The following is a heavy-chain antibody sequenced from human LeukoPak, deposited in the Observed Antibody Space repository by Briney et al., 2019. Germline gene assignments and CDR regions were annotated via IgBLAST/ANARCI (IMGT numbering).Heavy chain of an antibody. D-gene: IGHD6-19*01. CDR1: GFTFSSYW. Sequence: GGSLRLSCAASGFTFSSYWMHWVRQAPGKGLVRVSRINSDGSSTSYAGSVKGRFTISRDNAKNTLYLQMNSLRAEDTAVYYCARETTQWLGSSCGMDVWGQGTTVTVSS. V-gene: IGHV3-74*01. J-gene: IGHJ6*02. CDR2: INSDGSST. CDR3: ARETTQWLGSSCGMDV.